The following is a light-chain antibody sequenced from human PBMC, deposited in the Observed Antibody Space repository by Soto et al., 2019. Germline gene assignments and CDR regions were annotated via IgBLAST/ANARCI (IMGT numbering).Light chain of an antibody. J-gene: IGKJ4*01. CDR1: QGIGIY. CDR3: QKYNSGPLT. V-gene: IGKV1-27*01. Sequence: DIQMTQSPSSLSASLGDRVTITCRASQGIGIYLAWFQQRPGKVPKLLIYAASALQSEVPSRFSGSGSETDFTLTISSLQPEDVATYYCQKYNSGPLTFGAGTRVEIK. CDR2: AAS.